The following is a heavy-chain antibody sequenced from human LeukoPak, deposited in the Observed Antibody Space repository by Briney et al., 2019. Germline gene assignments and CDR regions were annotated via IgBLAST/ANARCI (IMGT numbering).Heavy chain of an antibody. J-gene: IGHJ4*02. V-gene: IGHV3-66*01. CDR1: GFAVSSNY. Sequence: GGSLRLSCAASGFAVSSNYMSWGRQAPGNGPEWVSVIYSSGRTYYADSVKDRFTISRDTSKNTLFLQMSRLRAEDTAVYYCVKATVTSSYFDYFDSWGQGTRVTVSS. CDR3: VKATVTSSYFDYFDS. D-gene: IGHD4-17*01. CDR2: IYSSGRT.